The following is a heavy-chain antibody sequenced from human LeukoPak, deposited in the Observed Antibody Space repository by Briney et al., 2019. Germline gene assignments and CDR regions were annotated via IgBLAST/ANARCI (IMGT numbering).Heavy chain of an antibody. CDR1: GYTFTSYG. D-gene: IGHD2-15*01. CDR3: ARDFFHGHCSGLTCFLLDS. Sequence: ASVKVSCKASGYTFTSYGITWVRQAPGQGLEWMGWISAYNGNTNYAQKFQGRLTMTTDTSTNTAYMELRSLRPDDAAVYYCARDFFHGHCSGLTCFLLDSWGQGSLVTVSS. CDR2: ISAYNGNT. J-gene: IGHJ4*02. V-gene: IGHV1-18*01.